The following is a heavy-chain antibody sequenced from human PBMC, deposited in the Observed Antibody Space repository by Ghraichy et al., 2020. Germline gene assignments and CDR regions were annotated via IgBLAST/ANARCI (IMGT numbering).Heavy chain of an antibody. CDR3: ARLFGDDSRGLFDF. CDR1: GASINNFY. V-gene: IGHV4-59*08. D-gene: IGHD2-21*02. J-gene: IGHJ4*02. CDR2: ISDNGDT. Sequence: ESLNISCIVSGASINNFYWSWIRQPPGKGLEWVGYISDNGDTYFNPSLLSRVTMSKDLSANEFSLKLNSVTAADTAVYYCARLFGDDSRGLFDFWGQGMLVTVSS.